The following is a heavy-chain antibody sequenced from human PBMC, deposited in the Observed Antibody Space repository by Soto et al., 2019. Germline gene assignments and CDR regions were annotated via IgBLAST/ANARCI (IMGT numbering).Heavy chain of an antibody. J-gene: IGHJ4*02. Sequence: QVQLVGSGGGVVQPGRSLRLSCAASGFTFSHYGMHWVRLAPGKGLEWVAVIWSDGSNKYYADSVKGRFTISRDNSKNTLYLQVNSLRAEDTAVYYCARDRTYSSWYSSDFDYWGQGTLVTVSS. CDR2: IWSDGSNK. V-gene: IGHV3-33*01. D-gene: IGHD6-13*01. CDR3: ARDRTYSSWYSSDFDY. CDR1: GFTFSHYG.